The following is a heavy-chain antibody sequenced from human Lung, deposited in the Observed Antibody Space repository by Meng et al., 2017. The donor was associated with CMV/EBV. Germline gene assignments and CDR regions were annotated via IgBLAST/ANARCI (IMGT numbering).Heavy chain of an antibody. CDR2: IIPFLGTS. CDR3: ARTRGSYYASALDH. CDR1: GLTFNNSA. V-gene: IGHV1-69*05. D-gene: IGHD1-26*01. Sequence: XVXVSXXASGLTFNNSAISWVRQAPGQGPEWMGGIIPFLGTSHYAQNFQGRLLITTDESTTTAYMELSSLKSEDTALYYCARTRGSYYASALDHWGQGTLVXVSS. J-gene: IGHJ4*02.